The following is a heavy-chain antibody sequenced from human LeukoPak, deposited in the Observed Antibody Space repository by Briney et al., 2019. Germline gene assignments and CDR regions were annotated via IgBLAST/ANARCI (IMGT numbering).Heavy chain of an antibody. CDR2: MNPNSGNT. Sequence: ASVKVSCTASGYTFTSYDINWVRQATGQGLEWMGWMNPNSGNTGYAQKFQGRVTMTRNTSISTAYMELSSLRSEDTAVYYCAKDPRMYDYVWGSYRLAHWGQGTLVTVSS. V-gene: IGHV1-8*01. CDR3: AKDPRMYDYVWGSYRLAH. J-gene: IGHJ4*02. CDR1: GYTFTSYD. D-gene: IGHD3-16*02.